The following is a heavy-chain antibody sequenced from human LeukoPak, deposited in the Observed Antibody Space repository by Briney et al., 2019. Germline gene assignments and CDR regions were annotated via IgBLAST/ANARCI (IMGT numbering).Heavy chain of an antibody. CDR2: IWYDGSNK. Sequence: GGSLRLSCAASGFSFSSYGMHWVRQAPGKGLEWVAVIWYDGSNKYYADSVKGRFTISRDNSKNTLYLQMNSLRAEDTAVYYCARDRSLYGDYGFGPWGQGTLVTVSS. V-gene: IGHV3-33*01. CDR3: ARDRSLYGDYGFGP. J-gene: IGHJ5*02. CDR1: GFSFSSYG. D-gene: IGHD4-17*01.